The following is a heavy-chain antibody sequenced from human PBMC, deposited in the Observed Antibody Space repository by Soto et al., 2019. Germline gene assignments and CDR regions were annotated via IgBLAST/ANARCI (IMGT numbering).Heavy chain of an antibody. CDR2: ISGSGGRT. CDR3: ARTMTIFGAGLD. Sequence: EVQLLESGGGLVQPGGSLRLSCAASGFSLNKYAMTWVRQAPGKGLEWVAAISGSGGRTHYADPVKGRFTISRDNSKNILHLQMNSLRVEDTAVFYCARTMTIFGAGLDWGQGTLVSVSS. V-gene: IGHV3-23*01. CDR1: GFSLNKYA. J-gene: IGHJ4*02. D-gene: IGHD3-3*01.